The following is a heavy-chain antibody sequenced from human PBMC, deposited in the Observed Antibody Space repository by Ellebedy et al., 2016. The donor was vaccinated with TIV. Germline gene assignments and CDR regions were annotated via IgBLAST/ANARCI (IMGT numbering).Heavy chain of an antibody. CDR2: ISSRSDTI. J-gene: IGHJ5*02. D-gene: IGHD3-3*01. CDR1: GLIFSDYS. V-gene: IGHV3-48*04. Sequence: PGGSLRLSCVASGLIFSDYSMDWVRQAPGKGLEWVSYISSRSDTIYYADSVKGRFTISRDNAKKSLYLQMDSLRAEDTAIYYCARESTSNTWEWGSWGQGALVTVSS. CDR3: ARESTSNTWEWGS.